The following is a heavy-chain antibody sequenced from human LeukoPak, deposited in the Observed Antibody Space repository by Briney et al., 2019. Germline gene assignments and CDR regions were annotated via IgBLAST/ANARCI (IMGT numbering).Heavy chain of an antibody. CDR2: ISYDGSNK. D-gene: IGHD5-24*01. J-gene: IGHJ4*02. Sequence: GALRLSCAASGFTFSNYGMHWVRQAPGKGLEWVAVISYDGSNKYYADSVKGRFTISRDNAKNSLYLQMNSLRAEDTAVYYCLIGDGYNLVYWGQGTLVTVSS. V-gene: IGHV3-30*12. CDR3: LIGDGYNLVY. CDR1: GFTFSNYG.